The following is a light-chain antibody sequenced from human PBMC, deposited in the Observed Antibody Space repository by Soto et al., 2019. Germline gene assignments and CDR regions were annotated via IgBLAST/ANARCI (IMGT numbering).Light chain of an antibody. V-gene: IGLV2-14*01. CDR2: GVT. CDR3: SSTFV. J-gene: IGLJ1*01. CDR1: SSDVGGYNY. Sequence: QSALTQPASVSGSPGQSITISCTGTSSDVGGYNYVSWYQQHPGKAPKLMIYGVTNRPSGVSSRFSGSRSGNTASLTISGLPAEDEAEYTSSSTFVFGTGTKVTVL.